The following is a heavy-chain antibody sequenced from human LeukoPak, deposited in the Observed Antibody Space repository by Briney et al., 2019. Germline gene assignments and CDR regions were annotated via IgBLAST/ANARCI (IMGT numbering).Heavy chain of an antibody. J-gene: IGHJ3*02. V-gene: IGHV3-23*01. CDR2: ISGSGGST. CDR3: ARVGARQLIPIGAFDI. Sequence: GGALPLTRVATRWRFSKHAISWVGPPPGRGLEGVAAISGSGGSTYYADSVKGRFTISRDNSKNTLYLQMNSLRAEDTAVYYCARVGARQLIPIGAFDIWGQGTMVTVSS. D-gene: IGHD6-13*01. CDR1: RWRFSKHA.